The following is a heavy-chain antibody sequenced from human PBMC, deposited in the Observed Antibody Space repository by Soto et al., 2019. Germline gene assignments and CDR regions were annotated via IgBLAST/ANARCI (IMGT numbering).Heavy chain of an antibody. Sequence: SETLSLTSTFSGGSMNSGDYYWSWIRQPPGKGLEWLGYIYYSGSTYYNPSLKSRLTISVDTSKNQFSLKVSSVTAADTAVYYCARAVTSALYGWFDPWGQGTLVTVSS. D-gene: IGHD4-17*01. CDR2: IYYSGST. J-gene: IGHJ5*02. V-gene: IGHV4-30-4*01. CDR3: ARAVTSALYGWFDP. CDR1: GGSMNSGDYY.